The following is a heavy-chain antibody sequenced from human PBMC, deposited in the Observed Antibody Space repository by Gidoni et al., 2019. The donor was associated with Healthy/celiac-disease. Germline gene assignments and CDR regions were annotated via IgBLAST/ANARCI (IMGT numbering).Heavy chain of an antibody. CDR3: VKEHGGDGYPYYYYGMDV. CDR1: GFTFISYA. D-gene: IGHD5-12*01. Sequence: EVQLVESGGCLVQPGGSLRLSCSASGFTFISYAMHWVRQAPGKGLEYVSAISSNGGSTYYADSVKGRFTISRDNSKNTLYLQRSSLRAEDTAVYFCVKEHGGDGYPYYYYGMDVWGQGTTVTVSS. CDR2: ISSNGGST. J-gene: IGHJ6*02. V-gene: IGHV3-64D*08.